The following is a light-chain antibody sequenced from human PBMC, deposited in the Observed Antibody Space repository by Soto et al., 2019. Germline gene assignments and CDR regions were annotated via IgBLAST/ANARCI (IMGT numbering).Light chain of an antibody. CDR1: QTVTSY. V-gene: IGKV1-39*01. Sequence: DNQMTQSPSSLSASVGDSLTLTCRASQTVTSYLNWYQRKPGKAPKLLIYAASTLQSGVPSRFSGSGSGTEFTLTIISLQPEDFATYYCQQSYRFPKTFGRGTKV. J-gene: IGKJ1*01. CDR2: AAS. CDR3: QQSYRFPKT.